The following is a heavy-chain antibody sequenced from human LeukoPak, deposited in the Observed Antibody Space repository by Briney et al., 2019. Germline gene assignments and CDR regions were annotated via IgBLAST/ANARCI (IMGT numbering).Heavy chain of an antibody. CDR3: ARGRQEAHRKLEPSRNWFDP. CDR2: INHSGST. J-gene: IGHJ5*02. Sequence: PSETLSLTCAVYGGSFSGYYWSWIRQPPGKGLEWIGEINHSGSTNYNPSLKSRVTISVDTSKNQFSLKLSSVTAADTAVYYWARGRQEAHRKLEPSRNWFDPWGQGTLVTVSS. CDR1: GGSFSGYY. V-gene: IGHV4-34*01. D-gene: IGHD1-1*01.